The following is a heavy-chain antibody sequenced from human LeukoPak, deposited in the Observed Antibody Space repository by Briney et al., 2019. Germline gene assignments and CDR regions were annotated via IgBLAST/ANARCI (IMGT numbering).Heavy chain of an antibody. V-gene: IGHV4-34*01. CDR2: INHSGST. CDR3: ARRNTGPAVTLDY. Sequence: SETLSLTCAVYGGSFSGYYWSWIRQPPGKGLEWIGEINHSGSTNYNPSLKSRVTISVDTSKNQFSLKLSSVTAADTAVYYCARRNTGPAVTLDYWGQGTLVTVSS. CDR1: GGSFSGYY. J-gene: IGHJ4*02. D-gene: IGHD4-17*01.